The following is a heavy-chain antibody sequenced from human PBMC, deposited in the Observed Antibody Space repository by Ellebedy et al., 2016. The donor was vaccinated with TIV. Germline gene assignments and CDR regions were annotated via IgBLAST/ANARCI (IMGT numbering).Heavy chain of an antibody. Sequence: GESLKISCAASGFTFSSYDMHWVRQPTGKGLEWVSAIGTAGDTYYPGSVKGRFTISRDNAKNSLYLQMNSLRAGDTAVYYCARGEQQLVSGYYYYCGMDVWGQGTKVTVSS. D-gene: IGHD6-13*01. CDR2: IGTAGDT. J-gene: IGHJ6*02. V-gene: IGHV3-13*01. CDR1: GFTFSSYD. CDR3: ARGEQQLVSGYYYYCGMDV.